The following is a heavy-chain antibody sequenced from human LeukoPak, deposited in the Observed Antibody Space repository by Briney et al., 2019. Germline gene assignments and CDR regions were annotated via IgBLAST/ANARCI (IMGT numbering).Heavy chain of an antibody. V-gene: IGHV1-69*01. Sequence: GASVKVSCKASGGTFSSYAINWVRQAPGQGLEWMGGIIPIFGTPNYAQKFQGRVTITAVESMSTVYMELSSLRSEDTAVYYCARDVTHYDILTGQTYYYYGMDVWGQGTTVTVSS. CDR2: IIPIFGTP. CDR3: ARDVTHYDILTGQTYYYYGMDV. J-gene: IGHJ6*02. D-gene: IGHD3-9*01. CDR1: GGTFSSYA.